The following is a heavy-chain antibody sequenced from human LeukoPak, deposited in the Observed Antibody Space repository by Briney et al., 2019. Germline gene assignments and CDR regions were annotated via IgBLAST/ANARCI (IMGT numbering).Heavy chain of an antibody. D-gene: IGHD1-26*01. V-gene: IGHV3-30-3*01. J-gene: IGHJ4*02. CDR2: ISYDGSNK. CDR1: GFTFSSYA. CDR3: ARGGIVGEPPQVDY. Sequence: PGGSLRLSCAASGFTFSSYAMHWVRQAPGKGLEWVAVISYDGSNKYYADSVKGRFTISSDNSKNTLYLQMNSLRAEDTAVYYCARGGIVGEPPQVDYWGQGTLATVSS.